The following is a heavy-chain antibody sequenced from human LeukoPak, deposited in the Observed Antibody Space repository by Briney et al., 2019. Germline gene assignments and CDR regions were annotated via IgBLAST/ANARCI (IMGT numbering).Heavy chain of an antibody. V-gene: IGHV3-30*02. CDR3: AKGGKMIVVLFGAFDI. CDR2: IRYDGSEK. CDR1: GFSFSSYG. J-gene: IGHJ3*02. D-gene: IGHD3-22*01. Sequence: GGSLRLSCAASGFSFSSYGMHWVRQAPGKGLEWVAFIRYDGSEKYYADSVKGRFTISRDNSKNTLYMQMNSLRAEDTAVYYCAKGGKMIVVLFGAFDIWGQGTMVTVSS.